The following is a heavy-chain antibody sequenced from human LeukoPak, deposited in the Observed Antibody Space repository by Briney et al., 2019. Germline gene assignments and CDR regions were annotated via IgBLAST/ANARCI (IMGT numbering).Heavy chain of an antibody. D-gene: IGHD2-15*01. J-gene: IGHJ4*02. CDR3: AKDQTEVVVAATGNDY. Sequence: GGSLXXSXXXSXXXFXSYAMSWVRQAPGKGLEWVSAISGSGGSTYYADSVKGRFTISRDNSKNTLYLQMNSLRAEDTAVYYCAKDQTEVVVAATGNDYWGQGTLVTVSS. CDR1: XXXFXSYA. V-gene: IGHV3-23*01. CDR2: ISGSGGST.